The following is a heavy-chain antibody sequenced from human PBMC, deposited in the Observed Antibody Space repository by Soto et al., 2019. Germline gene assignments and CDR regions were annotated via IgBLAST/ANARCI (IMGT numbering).Heavy chain of an antibody. Sequence: GASVKVSCKASGGTFSSYTISWVRQAPGQGLEWMGRIIPILGIANYAQKFQGRVTITADKSTSTAYMELSSLRSEDTAVYYCARGGIAEAGYYFDYWGQGTLVTVSS. CDR1: GGTFSSYT. CDR3: ARGGIAEAGYYFDY. CDR2: IIPILGIA. J-gene: IGHJ4*02. V-gene: IGHV1-69*02. D-gene: IGHD6-19*01.